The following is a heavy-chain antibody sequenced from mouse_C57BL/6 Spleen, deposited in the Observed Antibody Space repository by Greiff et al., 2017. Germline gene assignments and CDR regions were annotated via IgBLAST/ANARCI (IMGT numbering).Heavy chain of an antibody. Sequence: VQLQQSGAELVKPGASVKLSCTASGFTIKDYYMHWVKQRPEQGLEWIGRIDPEDGETKYAPKFKGKATITADTSSNTAYLQRSSLTSEDTAVYYGARAGTSDYCAIDYCGQGTSVTVSS. CDR1: GFTIKDYY. J-gene: IGHJ4*01. D-gene: IGHD4-1*01. CDR3: ARAGTSDYCAIDY. V-gene: IGHV14-2*01. CDR2: IDPEDGET.